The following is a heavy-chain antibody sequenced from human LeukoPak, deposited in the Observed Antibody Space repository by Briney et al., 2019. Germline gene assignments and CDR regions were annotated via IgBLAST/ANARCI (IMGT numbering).Heavy chain of an antibody. CDR1: GFTLSTYT. J-gene: IGHJ4*02. V-gene: IGHV3-21*01. D-gene: IGHD6-13*01. CDR2: ISSSSSYI. CDR3: AREEAAAATVGDHFDY. Sequence: GGSLRLSCAASGFTLSTYTMNWVRQAPGKGLEWVSSISSSSSYIYYADSVKGRFTISRDNAKNSLFLQMNSLRVEDMAVYFCAREEAAAATVGDHFDYWGQGTLVTVSS.